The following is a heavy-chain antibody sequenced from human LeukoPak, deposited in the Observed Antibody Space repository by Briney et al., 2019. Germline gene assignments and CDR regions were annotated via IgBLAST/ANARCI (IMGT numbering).Heavy chain of an antibody. J-gene: IGHJ4*02. CDR3: ARAGVHLTTQLDY. CDR2: ISADNGNT. V-gene: IGHV1-18*01. Sequence: ASVKVSCKASGYTFTNFGITWVRQAPGQGLEWMAWISADNGNTNYAQNVQGRVTMTTDTSTSTAYMELRTLRFDDTAVYCCARAGVHLTTQLDYWGQGTLVTVSS. D-gene: IGHD4-11*01. CDR1: GYTFTNFG.